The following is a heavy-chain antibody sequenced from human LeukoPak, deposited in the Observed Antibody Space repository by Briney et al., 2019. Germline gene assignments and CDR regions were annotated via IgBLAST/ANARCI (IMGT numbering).Heavy chain of an antibody. J-gene: IGHJ3*02. D-gene: IGHD2-2*01. CDR3: ARRVYCSSTSCPRRAFDI. CDR2: ISSSSSTI. CDR1: GFTFSNNG. V-gene: IGHV3-48*04. Sequence: GGSLRLSCAASGFTFSNNGMNWVRQAPGKGLEWVSYISSSSSTIYYADSVKGRFTISRDNAKNSLHLQMNSLRAEDTAVYYCARRVYCSSTSCPRRAFDIWGQGTMVTVSS.